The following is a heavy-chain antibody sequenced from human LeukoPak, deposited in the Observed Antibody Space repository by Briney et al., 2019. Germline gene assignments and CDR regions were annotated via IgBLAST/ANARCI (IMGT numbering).Heavy chain of an antibody. CDR3: ARVGCTNGVCYIGLGY. CDR1: GYTFTGYY. V-gene: IGHV1-2*02. CDR2: INPNSGGT. D-gene: IGHD2-8*01. J-gene: IGHJ4*02. Sequence: ASVKVSCKASGYTFTGYYMHWVRQAPGQGLEWMGWINPNSGGTNYAQKLQGRVTMTTDTSTSTAYMELRSLRSDDTAVYYCARVGCTNGVCYIGLGYWGQGTLVTVSS.